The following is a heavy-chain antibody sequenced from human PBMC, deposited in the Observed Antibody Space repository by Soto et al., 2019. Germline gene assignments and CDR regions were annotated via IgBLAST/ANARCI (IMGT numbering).Heavy chain of an antibody. Sequence: TGGALRLSCAASGFTFSSYSMHWVRPAPGKGLEWVAVISYDGSNKYYADSVKGRFTISRDNSKNTLYLQMNSLRAEDTAVYYCASCIAVSSAFDYWGQGTLVTVSS. J-gene: IGHJ4*02. CDR2: ISYDGSNK. CDR3: ASCIAVSSAFDY. V-gene: IGHV3-30*03. D-gene: IGHD6-19*01. CDR1: GFTFSSYS.